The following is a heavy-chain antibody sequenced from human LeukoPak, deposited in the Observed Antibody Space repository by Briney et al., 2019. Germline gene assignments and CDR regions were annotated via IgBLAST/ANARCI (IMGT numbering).Heavy chain of an antibody. Sequence: SETLSLTCTVSGGSISSYYWSWIREPPGKGLEWIGYIYYSGSTNYNPSLKSRVTISVDTSKNQFSLKLSSVTAADTAVYYCARNNVLLWFGEPTPQYYFDYWGQGTLVTVSS. J-gene: IGHJ4*02. D-gene: IGHD3-10*01. CDR3: ARNNVLLWFGEPTPQYYFDY. V-gene: IGHV4-59*01. CDR1: GGSISSYY. CDR2: IYYSGST.